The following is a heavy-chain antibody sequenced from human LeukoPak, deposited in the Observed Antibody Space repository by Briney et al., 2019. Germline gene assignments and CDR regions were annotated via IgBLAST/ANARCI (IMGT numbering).Heavy chain of an antibody. CDR3: AKDIGYSSSWIDY. CDR2: ISSSGSTI. J-gene: IGHJ4*02. D-gene: IGHD6-13*01. V-gene: IGHV3-48*03. CDR1: GFTFSSYE. Sequence: PGGSLRLSCAASGFTFSSYEMNWVRQAPGKGLEWVSYISSSGSTIYYADSVKGRFTISRDNAKNSLYLQMNSLRAEDTALYYCAKDIGYSSSWIDYWGQGTLVTVSS.